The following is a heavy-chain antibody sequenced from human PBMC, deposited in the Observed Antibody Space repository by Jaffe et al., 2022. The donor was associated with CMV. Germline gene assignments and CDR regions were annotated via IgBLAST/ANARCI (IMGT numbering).Heavy chain of an antibody. D-gene: IGHD2-2*01. CDR1: GGSISSSSYY. Sequence: QLQLQESGPGLVKPSETLSLTCTVSGGSISSSSYYWGWIRQPPGKGLEWIGSIYYSGSTYYNPSLKSRVTISVDTSKNQFSLKLSSVTAADTAVYYCARHDRAAAPNFGYMDVWGKGTTVTVSS. J-gene: IGHJ6*03. CDR3: ARHDRAAAPNFGYMDV. V-gene: IGHV4-39*01. CDR2: IYYSGST.